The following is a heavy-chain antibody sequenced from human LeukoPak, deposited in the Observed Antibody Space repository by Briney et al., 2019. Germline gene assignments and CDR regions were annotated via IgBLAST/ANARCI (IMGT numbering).Heavy chain of an antibody. CDR1: GSSFSSHW. CDR3: ARQNDFRLDY. Sequence: GASLKISWKGSGSSFSSHWIGWGRQLPGKGLEWMGIIYPGDADTRYRPSLQGQVPISVDTSIGTAYLQWSSLKASDTAIYYCARQNDFRLDYWGQGTLVTVPS. J-gene: IGHJ4*02. V-gene: IGHV5-51*01. D-gene: IGHD3-3*01. CDR2: IYPGDADT.